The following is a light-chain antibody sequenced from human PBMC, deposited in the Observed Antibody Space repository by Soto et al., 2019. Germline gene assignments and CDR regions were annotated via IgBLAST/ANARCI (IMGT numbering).Light chain of an antibody. CDR1: SSNIGSNT. J-gene: IGLJ1*01. CDR3: AAWDDSLNSDV. V-gene: IGLV1-44*01. CDR2: GNN. Sequence: QSVLTQPPSASGTPGQRVTISCSGSSSNIGSNTVNWYQQLPGTAPKLLIYGNNQRPSGVPDRFSGSKSDTSASLAISGLHSEDEADYYCAAWDDSLNSDVFGTGTKLTVL.